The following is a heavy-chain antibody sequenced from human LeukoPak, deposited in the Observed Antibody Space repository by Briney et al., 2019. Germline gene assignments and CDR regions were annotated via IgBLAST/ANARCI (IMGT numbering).Heavy chain of an antibody. CDR3: ARVGRVDTAMVSDY. Sequence: ASVKVSFKASGYTFTIYGISWVRQAPGQGLEWMGWISAYNGNTNYAQKLQGRVTMTTDTSTSTAYMELRSLRSDDTAVYYCARVGRVDTAMVSDYWGQGTLVTVSS. CDR1: GYTFTIYG. D-gene: IGHD5-18*01. CDR2: ISAYNGNT. J-gene: IGHJ4*02. V-gene: IGHV1-18*01.